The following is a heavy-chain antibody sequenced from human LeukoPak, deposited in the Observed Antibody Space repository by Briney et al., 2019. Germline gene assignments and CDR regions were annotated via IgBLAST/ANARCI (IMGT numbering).Heavy chain of an antibody. J-gene: IGHJ4*02. Sequence: SQTLSLTCAISGDSVSTNSAAWSWIRQSPSRGLEWLGRTYYRSKWYNDYAVSVKSRITINPDASKNQFSLQLNSVTPEDTAVYYCAREYTSSFDYWGQGTLVIVSS. CDR3: AREYTSSFDY. V-gene: IGHV6-1*01. D-gene: IGHD6-6*01. CDR2: TYYRSKWYN. CDR1: GDSVSTNSAA.